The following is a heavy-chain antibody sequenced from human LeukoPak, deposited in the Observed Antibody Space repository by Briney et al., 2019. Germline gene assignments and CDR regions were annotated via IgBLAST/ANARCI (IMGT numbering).Heavy chain of an antibody. J-gene: IGHJ6*02. Sequence: SETLSLTCTVSGGSISSSYWSWIRQPPGKGLEWVGYIYTSGTTNYNPSLKSRVTISVDTSKNQFSLKLSSVTAADTAVYYCARIYGSGSYSGYYYYGMDVWGQGTTVTVSS. D-gene: IGHD3-10*01. CDR2: IYTSGTT. CDR3: ARIYGSGSYSGYYYYGMDV. V-gene: IGHV4-4*09. CDR1: GGSISSSY.